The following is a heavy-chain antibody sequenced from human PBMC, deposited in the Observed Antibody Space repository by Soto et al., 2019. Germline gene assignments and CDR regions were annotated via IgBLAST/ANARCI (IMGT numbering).Heavy chain of an antibody. Sequence: QVQLVQSGAEVKKPGSSVKVSCKASGGTFSSYAISWVRQAPGQGLEWMGGIIPIFGTANYAQKFQGRVTITADESTSTAYMELSSLRSEDTAVYYCARDPSPYSGSYYPYYFDYWGQGTLVTVSS. CDR2: IIPIFGTA. CDR1: GGTFSSYA. J-gene: IGHJ4*02. CDR3: ARDPSPYSGSYYPYYFDY. D-gene: IGHD1-26*01. V-gene: IGHV1-69*01.